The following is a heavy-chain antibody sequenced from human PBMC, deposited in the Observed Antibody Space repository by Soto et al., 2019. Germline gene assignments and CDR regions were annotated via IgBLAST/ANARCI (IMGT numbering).Heavy chain of an antibody. Sequence: QVQLVQSGAEVKKPGSSVKVSCKPSGGTFSSYAISWVRQAPGQGLEWMGGIIPIFGTANYAQKFQGRVTITADKSTSTAYMELSSLTSEDTAVYYCARASVVSAAIPPARAFDIWGPGTMVTVSS. J-gene: IGHJ3*02. CDR1: GGTFSSYA. CDR3: ARASVVSAAIPPARAFDI. V-gene: IGHV1-69*06. CDR2: IIPIFGTA. D-gene: IGHD2-2*02.